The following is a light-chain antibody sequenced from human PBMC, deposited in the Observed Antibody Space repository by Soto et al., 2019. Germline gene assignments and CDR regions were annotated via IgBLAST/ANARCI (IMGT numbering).Light chain of an antibody. Sequence: EIVMTQSPATLSVSPGERATLSCRASQSVNSNLAWYRQKPGQAPRLLISDAFTRATGVPARFSGSVSGTEFTLTISSLQSQDSGIYYCQQYTFWPPLTFGGGTKVEIK. CDR2: DAF. J-gene: IGKJ4*01. V-gene: IGKV3-15*01. CDR3: QQYTFWPPLT. CDR1: QSVNSN.